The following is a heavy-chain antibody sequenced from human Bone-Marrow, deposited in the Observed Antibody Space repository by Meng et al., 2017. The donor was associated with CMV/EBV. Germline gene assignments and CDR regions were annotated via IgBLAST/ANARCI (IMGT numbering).Heavy chain of an antibody. CDR3: ARGDIVLMVYAILMDV. J-gene: IGHJ6*02. CDR1: GYTFTSYD. D-gene: IGHD2-8*01. V-gene: IGHV1-8*03. CDR2: MNPNSGNT. Sequence: ASVKVSCKASGYTFTSYDINWVRQATGQGLEWMGWMNPNSGNTGYAQKFQGRVTITRNTSISTAYMELSSLRSEDTAVYYCARGDIVLMVYAILMDVWGQGTTVTVSS.